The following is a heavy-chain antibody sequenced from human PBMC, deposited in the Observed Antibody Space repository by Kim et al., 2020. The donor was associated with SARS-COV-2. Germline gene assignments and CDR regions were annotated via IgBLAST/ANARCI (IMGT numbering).Heavy chain of an antibody. D-gene: IGHD5-18*01. CDR1: GYTFTSYD. Sequence: ASVKVSCKASGYTFTSYDINWVRQATGQGLEWMGWMNPNSGNTGYAQKFQGRVTMTRNTSISTAYMELSSLISEDTAVYYCARGHTRGYSYGGNFDYWGQRTLVTVSS. V-gene: IGHV1-8*01. J-gene: IGHJ4*02. CDR2: MNPNSGNT. CDR3: ARGHTRGYSYGGNFDY.